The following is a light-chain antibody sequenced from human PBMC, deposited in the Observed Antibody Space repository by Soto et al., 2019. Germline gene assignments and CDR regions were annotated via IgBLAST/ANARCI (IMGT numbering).Light chain of an antibody. J-gene: IGKJ4*01. CDR1: QSVSSN. Sequence: EIVLTQSPATLSVSPGERATLSCRASQSVSSNLAWYQQKPGQAPRLVIYGASTRATGIPARFSGSGSGTEFTLTISILQSEDFAVYYCQHYNKFPLTFGGGAKVEIK. CDR2: GAS. V-gene: IGKV3-15*01. CDR3: QHYNKFPLT.